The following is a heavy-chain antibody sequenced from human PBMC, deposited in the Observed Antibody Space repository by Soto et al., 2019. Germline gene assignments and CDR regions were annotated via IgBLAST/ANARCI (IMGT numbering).Heavy chain of an antibody. CDR1: GDSIIGTGW. J-gene: IGHJ6*02. V-gene: IGHV4-4*02. Sequence: QVQLQESGPGLVRPSGTLSLTCAVSGDSIIGTGWWGWVRQSPGQGLDWIGEVYHSGAPNYTPSLKSRVTISVDTSRNPFSLSLGSVTAADTAVYYCVRSGYYSLDVWGQGTKVTVSS. CDR3: VRSGYYSLDV. CDR2: VYHSGAP. D-gene: IGHD3-22*01.